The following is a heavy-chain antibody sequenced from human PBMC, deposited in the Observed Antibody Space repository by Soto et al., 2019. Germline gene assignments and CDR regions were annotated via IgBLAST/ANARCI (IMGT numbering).Heavy chain of an antibody. D-gene: IGHD6-19*01. CDR2: ILYSGST. V-gene: IGHV4-39*01. CDR3: ARLGSSGWYQGSYFDY. Sequence: QLQLQESGPGLVKPSETLSLTCIVSGGSITRNNHYWGWIRQSPGKGLEWLGSILYSGSTNYNPSLKSRGTLSVETSNNQSSLMLSPVTAADTALYFCARLGSSGWYQGSYFDYWGQGTLVTVSS. J-gene: IGHJ4*02. CDR1: GGSITRNNHY.